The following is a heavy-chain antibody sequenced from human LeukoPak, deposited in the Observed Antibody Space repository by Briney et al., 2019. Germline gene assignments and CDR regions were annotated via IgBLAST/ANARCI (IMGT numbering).Heavy chain of an antibody. CDR2: ISGSGGST. CDR1: GFTFSNSA. V-gene: IGHV3-23*01. J-gene: IGHJ4*02. CDR3: AKGGEGGSSWYLYY. Sequence: PGGSLRLSCAASGFTFSNSAMSWVRQAPGKGLEWVSAISGSGGSTYYADSVKGRFTISRDNSKNTLYLQMNSLRAEDTAVYYCAKGGEGGSSWYLYYWGQGTLVTVSS. D-gene: IGHD6-13*01.